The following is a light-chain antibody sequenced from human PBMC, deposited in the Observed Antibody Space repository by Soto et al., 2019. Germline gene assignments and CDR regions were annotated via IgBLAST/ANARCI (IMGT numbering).Light chain of an antibody. Sequence: EIVMTQSPATLSVSPGERATLSCRASQSVSPNLAWYQQKPGQAPRLLMYGASTRATGIPARFSGSGSGTEFTLTISSLQSEDFAVYYCQQYHNWPPYTFGQGTKLEIK. J-gene: IGKJ2*01. CDR1: QSVSPN. V-gene: IGKV3-15*01. CDR3: QQYHNWPPYT. CDR2: GAS.